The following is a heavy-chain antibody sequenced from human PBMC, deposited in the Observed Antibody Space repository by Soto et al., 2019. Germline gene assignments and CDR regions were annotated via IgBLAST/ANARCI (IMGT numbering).Heavy chain of an antibody. Sequence: QVQLQESGPGLVKPSQTLSLTCTISSGDYYWSWVRQPPGKGLEWIGYIYYSGSPYYSPSLKSRVTISVDTSTKQFSLKLSSVTAADTAIYYCARAGTYYGSGSNYGMDVWGQGTTVTVSS. CDR1: ISSGDYY. V-gene: IGHV4-30-4*01. D-gene: IGHD3-10*01. CDR3: ARAGTYYGSGSNYGMDV. J-gene: IGHJ6*02. CDR2: IYYSGSP.